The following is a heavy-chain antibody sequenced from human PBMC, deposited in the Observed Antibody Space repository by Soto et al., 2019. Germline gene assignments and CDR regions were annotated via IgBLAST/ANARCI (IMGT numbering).Heavy chain of an antibody. Sequence: SETLSLTCTVSGGAISGYYWTWIRQSAGKGLEWIGRIYSSGGTKYNPSLQSRVTMSLDTSKNLFSLRLTSVTAADTAVYYCARGQRFSDSFDPWGQGTLVTVSS. D-gene: IGHD3-3*01. CDR3: ARGQRFSDSFDP. CDR1: GGAISGYY. V-gene: IGHV4-4*07. CDR2: IYSSGGT. J-gene: IGHJ5*02.